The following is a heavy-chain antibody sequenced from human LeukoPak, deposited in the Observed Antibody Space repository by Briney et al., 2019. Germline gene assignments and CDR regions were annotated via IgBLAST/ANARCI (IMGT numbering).Heavy chain of an antibody. D-gene: IGHD3-10*01. CDR1: GFTFSSYG. CDR3: AKDLSYYGSGTPGDY. Sequence: GGSLRLSCAASGFTFSSYGMHWVRQAPGKGLEWVAFIRYDGSNKYYADSVKGRFTSSRDNSKITLYLQMNSLRAEDTAVYYCAKDLSYYGSGTPGDYWGQGTLVTVSS. CDR2: IRYDGSNK. V-gene: IGHV3-30*02. J-gene: IGHJ4*02.